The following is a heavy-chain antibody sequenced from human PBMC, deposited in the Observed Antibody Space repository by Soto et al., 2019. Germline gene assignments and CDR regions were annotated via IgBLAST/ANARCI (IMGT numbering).Heavy chain of an antibody. CDR3: ARVPGR. CDR1: GGSIGSGGYS. J-gene: IGHJ4*02. D-gene: IGHD2-2*01. V-gene: IGHV4-30-2*01. CDR2: IYHSGST. Sequence: PSETLSLTCAVSGGSIGSGGYSWSWIRQPPGKGLEWIGYIYHSGSTYYNPSLKSRVTISVDRSKNQFSLKLSSVTAADTAVYYCARVPGRWGQGTLVTVSS.